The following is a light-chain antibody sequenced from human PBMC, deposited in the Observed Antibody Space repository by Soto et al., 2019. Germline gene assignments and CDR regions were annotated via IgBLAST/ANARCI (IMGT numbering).Light chain of an antibody. CDR1: QGISNY. CDR2: AAS. CDR3: QKYNGAPWT. Sequence: DIQMTQSPSSLSASVGDRVTIICRASQGISNYLAWDQQKPGKVPKLLIYAASTLQSGVPSRFSGSGSGTDFTLTISRLQPEDFVTYYCQKYNGAPWTFGQGTKVDIK. J-gene: IGKJ1*01. V-gene: IGKV1-27*01.